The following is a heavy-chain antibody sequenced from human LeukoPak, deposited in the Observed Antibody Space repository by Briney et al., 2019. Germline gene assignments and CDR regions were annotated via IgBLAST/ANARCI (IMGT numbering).Heavy chain of an antibody. V-gene: IGHV3-23*01. J-gene: IGHJ4*02. CDR2: ISAGGGSA. Sequence: GGSLRLSCAASGFTFSSYAMSWVRQAPGKGLEWVSSISAGGGSAYYADSVKGRFTISRDNSKNTLSLQMNSLRSDDTALYYCAKGGSSWSYYFDYWGQGTLVTVSS. D-gene: IGHD6-13*01. CDR1: GFTFSSYA. CDR3: AKGGSSWSYYFDY.